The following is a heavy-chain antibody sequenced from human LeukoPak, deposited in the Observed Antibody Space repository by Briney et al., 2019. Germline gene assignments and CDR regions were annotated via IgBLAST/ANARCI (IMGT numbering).Heavy chain of an antibody. D-gene: IGHD4-23*01. J-gene: IGHJ2*01. CDR2: IIPIFGTA. Sequence: ASVKVSCKASGGTFSSYAISWVRQAPGQGLEWMGRIIPIFGTANYAQKFQGRVTITTDESTSTAYMELSSLRSEDTAVYYCARRPLRGGNPWWYFDLWGRGTLATVSS. V-gene: IGHV1-69*05. CDR3: ARRPLRGGNPWWYFDL. CDR1: GGTFSSYA.